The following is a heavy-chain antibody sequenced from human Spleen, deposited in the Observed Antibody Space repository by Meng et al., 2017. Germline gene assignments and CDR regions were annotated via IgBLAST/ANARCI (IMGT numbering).Heavy chain of an antibody. CDR2: MNQDGSEK. CDR3: AGSGSGSWGY. CDR1: GFTFGDYA. J-gene: IGHJ4*02. Sequence: GESLKISCTASGFTFGDYAMSWFRQAPGKGLEWVANMNQDGSEKYYEDSVEGRFTISRDNAKNSLYLQMNSLRAEDTAVYYCAGSGSGSWGYWGQGTLVTVSS. D-gene: IGHD3-10*01. V-gene: IGHV3-7*01.